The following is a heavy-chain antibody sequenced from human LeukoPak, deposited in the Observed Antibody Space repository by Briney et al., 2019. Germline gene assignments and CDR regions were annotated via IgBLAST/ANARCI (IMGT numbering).Heavy chain of an antibody. V-gene: IGHV1-2*02. J-gene: IGHJ5*02. CDR2: INPNSGGT. CDR3: AKNTAAGTMWLDP. Sequence: GASVKVSCKASGYTFTGYYMHWVRQAPGQGLEWMGWINPNSGGTNYAQKFQGRVTMTRDTSISTAYMELSRLRSDDTAVYYCAKNTAAGTMWLDPWGQGTLVTVSS. CDR1: GYTFTGYY. D-gene: IGHD6-13*01.